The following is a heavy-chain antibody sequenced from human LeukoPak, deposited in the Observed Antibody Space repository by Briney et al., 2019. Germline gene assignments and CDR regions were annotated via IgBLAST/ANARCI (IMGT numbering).Heavy chain of an antibody. CDR3: ARDYGIAAAGVIDY. CDR1: GFTFSSYG. V-gene: IGHV3-33*01. D-gene: IGHD6-13*01. CDR2: IWYDGSNK. J-gene: IGHJ4*02. Sequence: PGRSLILSCAASGFTFSSYGMHWVRQAPGKGLEWVAVIWYDGSNKYYADSVKGRFTISRDNSKNTLYLQMNSLRAEDTAVYYCARDYGIAAAGVIDYWGQGTLVTVSS.